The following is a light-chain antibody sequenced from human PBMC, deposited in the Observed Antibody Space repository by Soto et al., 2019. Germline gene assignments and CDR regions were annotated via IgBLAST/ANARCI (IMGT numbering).Light chain of an antibody. J-gene: IGKJ4*02. Sequence: EIVVTQAPGTLYLSPGERATLSCRASQSVSSSTSLAWYQQKTGQAPRLLLYGAFSRAGGVPDRVSGSGSGTDFPRTINRLEPEDFAVYYCQQYGDSPLTFGGGTKVE. V-gene: IGKV3-20*01. CDR1: QSVSSSTS. CDR2: GAF. CDR3: QQYGDSPLT.